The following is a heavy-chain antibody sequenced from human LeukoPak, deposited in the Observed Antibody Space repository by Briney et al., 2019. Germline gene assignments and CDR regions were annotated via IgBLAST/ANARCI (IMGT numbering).Heavy chain of an antibody. V-gene: IGHV1-69*15. D-gene: IGHD6-13*01. CDR2: IIPIFGTA. CDR3: ARGNGHSSSHGDY. Sequence: ASVKVSCKASGGTFSSYGFSWVRQAPGQGLEWMGRIIPIFGTANYAQKFQGRVTITADESTSTAYMELSSLRSEDTAVYYCARGNGHSSSHGDYWGQGTLVTVSS. CDR1: GGTFSSYG. J-gene: IGHJ4*02.